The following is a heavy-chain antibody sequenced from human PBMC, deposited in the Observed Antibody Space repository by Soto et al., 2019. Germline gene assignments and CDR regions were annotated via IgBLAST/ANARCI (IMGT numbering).Heavy chain of an antibody. J-gene: IGHJ5*02. V-gene: IGHV4-34*01. CDR2: INHSGST. CDR3: ARVVAYNWFDP. D-gene: IGHD2-15*01. Sequence: PSETLSLTCAVYGGSFSGYYWSWIRQPPGKGLEWIGEINHSGSTNYNPSLKSRVTISVDTSKNQFSLKLSSVTAADTALYYCARVVAYNWFDPWGPGTLGTVSS. CDR1: GGSFSGYY.